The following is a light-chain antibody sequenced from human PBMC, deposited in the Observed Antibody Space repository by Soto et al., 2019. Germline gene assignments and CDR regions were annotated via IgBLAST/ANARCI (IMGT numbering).Light chain of an antibody. CDR2: EVS. CDR1: SSDVGGYNF. V-gene: IGLV2-14*01. CDR3: SSYTTSSNYV. J-gene: IGLJ1*01. Sequence: QSSLTQPRSVSGSPGQSVTISCTGTSSDVGGYNFVSWYQQLPGKAPKLMIYEVSNRPSGVSNRFSGSKSGNTASLTISGLQAEDEADYYCSSYTTSSNYVFGSGTKVTVL.